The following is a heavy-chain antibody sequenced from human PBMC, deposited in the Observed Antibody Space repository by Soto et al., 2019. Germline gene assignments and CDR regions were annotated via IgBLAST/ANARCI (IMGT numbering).Heavy chain of an antibody. J-gene: IGHJ4*01. CDR3: VRGMNPLF. CDR1: GFTLRTYT. Sequence: GGSLRLSXAASGFTLRTYTMNWVRQAPGKGLEWVSSISISSSDRYYADSVRGRFTISRDNAKNALYLQMNSLRADDTAVYFCVRGMNPLFGGQGTLVTVSS. V-gene: IGHV3-21*06. CDR2: ISISSSDR.